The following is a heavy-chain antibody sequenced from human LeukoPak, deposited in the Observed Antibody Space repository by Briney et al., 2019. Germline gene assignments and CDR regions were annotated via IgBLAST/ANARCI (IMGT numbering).Heavy chain of an antibody. CDR1: GGSISSYY. D-gene: IGHD6-19*01. Sequence: PSETLSLTCTVSGGSISSYYWSWIRQSPGEGLEWIGYIYYSGTTNYNPSLKSRVTMSVDTSKNQFSLKLSSVTAADTAVYYCARGGWSLDYWGQGALVTVSS. CDR3: ARGGWSLDY. V-gene: IGHV4-59*01. CDR2: IYYSGTT. J-gene: IGHJ4*02.